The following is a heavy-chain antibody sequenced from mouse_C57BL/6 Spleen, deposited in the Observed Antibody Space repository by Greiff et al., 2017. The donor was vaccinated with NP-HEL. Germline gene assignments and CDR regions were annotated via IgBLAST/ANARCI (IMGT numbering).Heavy chain of an antibody. CDR2: IYPGSGNT. V-gene: IGHV1-76*01. CDR3: ARDPSAAY. CDR1: GYTFTDYY. J-gene: IGHJ3*01. Sequence: VQLQQSGAELVRPGASVKLSCKASGYTFTDYYINWVKQRPGQGLEWIARIYPGSGNTYYNEKFKGKATLTAEKSSSTAYMQLSSLTSEDSAVYFCARDPSAAYWGQGTLVTVSA.